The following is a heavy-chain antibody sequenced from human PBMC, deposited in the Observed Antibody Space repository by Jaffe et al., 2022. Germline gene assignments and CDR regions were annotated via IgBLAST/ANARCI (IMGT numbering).Heavy chain of an antibody. D-gene: IGHD3-16*02. CDR2: ISAYNGNT. CDR3: ARDPRRNYDYIWGSYRPPYYFDY. Sequence: QVQLVQSGAEVKKPGASVKVSCKASGYTFTSYGISWVRQAPGQGLEWMGWISAYNGNTNYAQKLQGRVTMTTDTSTSTAYMELRSLRSDDTAVYYCARDPRRNYDYIWGSYRPPYYFDYWGQGTLVTVSS. J-gene: IGHJ4*02. V-gene: IGHV1-18*01. CDR1: GYTFTSYG.